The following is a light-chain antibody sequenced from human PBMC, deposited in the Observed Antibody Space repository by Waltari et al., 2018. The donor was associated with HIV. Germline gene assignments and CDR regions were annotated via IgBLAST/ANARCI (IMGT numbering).Light chain of an antibody. V-gene: IGLV2-8*01. J-gene: IGLJ2*01. Sequence: QSALTQPPSASGSPGQSVIISCTGTNSDIGGYNYFSWYQQHPGKAPKLVISEVTKRPSGVPDRFSGSKSGTTASLTVSGLQAEDEADYYCSSYADRNGFYVVFGGGTRLTVL. CDR1: NSDIGGYNY. CDR3: SSYADRNGFYVV. CDR2: EVT.